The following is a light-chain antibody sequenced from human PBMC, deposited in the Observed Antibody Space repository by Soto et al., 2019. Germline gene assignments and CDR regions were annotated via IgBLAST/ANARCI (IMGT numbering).Light chain of an antibody. CDR3: NSHTTSRSLV. J-gene: IGLJ2*01. V-gene: IGLV2-14*01. CDR1: SSDVGAYNY. Sequence: QSVLTQPASVTGSPGQSITISCTGTSSDVGAYNYVSWYQQHPGKAPKLMVYEVNNRPSGVSDRFSGSKSGNTASLTISGLQAEDEADYYCNSHTTSRSLVFGGGTKLTVL. CDR2: EVN.